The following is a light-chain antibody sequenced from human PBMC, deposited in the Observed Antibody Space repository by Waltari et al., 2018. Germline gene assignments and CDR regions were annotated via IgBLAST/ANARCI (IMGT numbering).Light chain of an antibody. V-gene: IGKV3-15*01. CDR2: GAY. CDR1: QNVGTS. CDR3: QQYEDWPRHS. J-gene: IGKJ4*01. Sequence: EIVVTQSPATLSVSPVERVTLSCRASQNVGTSLAWYQQKPGQTPRLLIFGAYSRASGVPARFSGSGSGTDFTLAISSLQSEDFAVYYCQQYEDWPRHSFGGGTKVQIE.